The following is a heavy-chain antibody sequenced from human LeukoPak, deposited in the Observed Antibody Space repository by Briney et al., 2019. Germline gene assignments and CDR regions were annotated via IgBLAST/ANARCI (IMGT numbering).Heavy chain of an antibody. V-gene: IGHV4-39*07. D-gene: IGHD2-8*01. J-gene: IGHJ4*02. CDR1: GDSISSSSFY. Sequence: SETLSLTCTVSGDSISSSSFYWGWIRQPPGKGLEWIGSIYESGSTYYNPSLKSRVTISVDTSKNQFSLKLSSVTAADTAVYYCARESIVLMVYALGFDYWGQGTLVTVSS. CDR2: IYESGST. CDR3: ARESIVLMVYALGFDY.